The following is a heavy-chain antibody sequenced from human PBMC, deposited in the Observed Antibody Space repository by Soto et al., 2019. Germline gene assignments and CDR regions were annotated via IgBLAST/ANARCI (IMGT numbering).Heavy chain of an antibody. V-gene: IGHV1-46*01. D-gene: IGHD3-10*01. CDR3: VRDDVALRGVIRLFRHYFFGMDV. Sequence: QVRLVQSGAEVRKPGASVKVSCTASGYKFSDYYMHWVRQAPGQGLEWMGIIDPTGVTSEYARKFENRVTLSSDTSTNTVYMEVINLSSEDTAVYYCVRDDVALRGVIRLFRHYFFGMDVWGQGTTVTVSS. CDR1: GYKFSDYY. CDR2: IDPTGVTS. J-gene: IGHJ6*02.